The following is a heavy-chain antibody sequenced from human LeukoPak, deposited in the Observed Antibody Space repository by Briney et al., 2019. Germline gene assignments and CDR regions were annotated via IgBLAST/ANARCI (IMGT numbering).Heavy chain of an antibody. CDR3: ARDVYNWNDGMDV. CDR2: ISSSGSTI. CDR1: GFTFSSYE. V-gene: IGHV3-48*03. D-gene: IGHD1-20*01. J-gene: IGHJ6*02. Sequence: GGSLRLSCAASGFTFSSYEMNWVHQAPGKGLEWVSYISSSGSTIYYADSVKGRFTISRDNAKNSLYLQMNSLRAEDTAVYYCARDVYNWNDGMDVWGQGTTVTVSS.